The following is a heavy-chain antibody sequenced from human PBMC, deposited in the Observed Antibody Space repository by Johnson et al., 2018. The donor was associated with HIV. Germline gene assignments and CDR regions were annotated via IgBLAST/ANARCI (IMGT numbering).Heavy chain of an antibody. D-gene: IGHD1-1*01. J-gene: IGHJ3*01. CDR2: IKSKTDGGTT. CDR1: GFTFSNAW. V-gene: IGHV3-15*01. Sequence: EVQLVESGGGLVEPGGSLRLSCAASGFTFSNAWMSWVRQAPGKGLEWVGRIKSKTDGGTTDYAAPVKGRFTISRHDSKNMLYLQMNSLKTEDTAVYYCTTDPCWNGYNAFDFWGQGTMVTVSS. CDR3: TTDPCWNGYNAFDF.